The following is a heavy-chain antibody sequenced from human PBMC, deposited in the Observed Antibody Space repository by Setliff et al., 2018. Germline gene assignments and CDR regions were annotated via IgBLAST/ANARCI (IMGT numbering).Heavy chain of an antibody. J-gene: IGHJ4*02. CDR2: IYYSGST. D-gene: IGHD5-12*01. Sequence: SETLSLTCTVSGGSISSGDYYWSWIRQPPGKGLEWIGYIYYSGSTYYNPSLKSRVTISVDTSKNQFPLKLSSVTAADTAVYYCVRAGWLAQGGFDYWGQGTLVTVSS. CDR1: GGSISSGDYY. CDR3: VRAGWLAQGGFDY. V-gene: IGHV4-30-4*08.